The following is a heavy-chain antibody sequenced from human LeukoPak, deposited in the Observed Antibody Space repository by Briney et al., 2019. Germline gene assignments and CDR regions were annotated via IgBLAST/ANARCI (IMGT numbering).Heavy chain of an antibody. J-gene: IGHJ6*02. Sequence: GGSLRLSCAASGFTFSDYYMSWIRQAPGKGLEWVSYISSSGSTIYYADSVKGRFTISRDNAKNSLYLQVNSLRAEDTAVYYCARDLGSDDYGDYGGASYYYGMDVWGQGTTVTVSS. CDR2: ISSSGSTI. D-gene: IGHD4-17*01. CDR3: ARDLGSDDYGDYGGASYYYGMDV. CDR1: GFTFSDYY. V-gene: IGHV3-11*01.